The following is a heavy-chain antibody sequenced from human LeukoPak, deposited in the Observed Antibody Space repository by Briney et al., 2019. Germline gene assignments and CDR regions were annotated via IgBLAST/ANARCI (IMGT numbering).Heavy chain of an antibody. Sequence: PSETLSLTCAVYGGSFSGYYWSWIRQPPGKGLEWIGEINHSGSTNYNPSLKSRVTISVDTSKNQFSLKLSSVTAADTAVYYCARGRIVGATRHYYYYYGMDVWGQGTTVTVSS. CDR3: ARGRIVGATRHYYYYYGMDV. CDR2: INHSGST. D-gene: IGHD1-26*01. J-gene: IGHJ6*02. V-gene: IGHV4-34*01. CDR1: GGSFSGYY.